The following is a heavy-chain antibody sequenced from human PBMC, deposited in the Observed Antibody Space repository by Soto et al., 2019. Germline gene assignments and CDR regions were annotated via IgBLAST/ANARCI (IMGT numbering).Heavy chain of an antibody. CDR1: GGSISSGGYY. J-gene: IGHJ5*02. V-gene: IGHV4-31*03. CDR2: IYYSGST. CDR3: ARESGARYSSSQNWFDP. D-gene: IGHD6-13*01. Sequence: PSETLSLTCTVSGGSISSGGYYWSWIRQHPGKGLEWIGYIYYSGSTYYNPSLKSRVTISVDTSKNQFSLKLSSVTAADTAVYYCARESGARYSSSQNWFDPWGQGTLVTVSS.